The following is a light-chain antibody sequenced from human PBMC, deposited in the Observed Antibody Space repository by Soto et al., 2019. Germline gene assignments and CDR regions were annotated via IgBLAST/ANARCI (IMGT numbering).Light chain of an antibody. J-gene: IGLJ3*02. CDR1: SGSIASNY. CDR2: EDN. Sequence: NFMLTQPHSVSESPGKTVTISCTRSSGSIASNYVQWYQQRPGSSPTTVIYEDNLRPSGVPDRFSGSIDTSSNSASLTISGLKTEDEADYYCQSYDVRNWVFGGGTKLTVL. V-gene: IGLV6-57*01. CDR3: QSYDVRNWV.